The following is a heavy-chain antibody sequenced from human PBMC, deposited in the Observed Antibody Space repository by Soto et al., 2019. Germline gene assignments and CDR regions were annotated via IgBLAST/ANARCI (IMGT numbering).Heavy chain of an antibody. CDR2: IYPGDSNT. CDR1: GYIITNHW. Sequence: GESLKISCQTSGYIITNHWICWVRQMPGKGPEFMGIIYPGDSNTRYSPSFQGQATISADKSISTAYLQWSSLKASDTAIYYCARHKAVYPYYYYMDVWGKGTTVTVSS. V-gene: IGHV5-51*01. CDR3: ARHKAVYPYYYYMDV. D-gene: IGHD6-19*01. J-gene: IGHJ6*03.